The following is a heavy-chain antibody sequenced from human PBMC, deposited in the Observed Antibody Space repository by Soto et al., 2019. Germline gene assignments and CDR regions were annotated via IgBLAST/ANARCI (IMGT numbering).Heavy chain of an antibody. Sequence: SETLSLTCTVSGHSLSSGGYYWSWIRQHPGKGLEWVGYIYFTGTTLYNPSLKSRLAISVDTSKNQFSLKLTSVTAADTAVYYCAREWGSSGWPNWGQGVLVTGSS. D-gene: IGHD6-19*01. V-gene: IGHV4-31*03. CDR3: AREWGSSGWPN. CDR2: IYFTGTT. CDR1: GHSLSSGGYY. J-gene: IGHJ4*02.